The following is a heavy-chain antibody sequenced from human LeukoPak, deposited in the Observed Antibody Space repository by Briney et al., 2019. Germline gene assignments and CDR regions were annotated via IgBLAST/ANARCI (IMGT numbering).Heavy chain of an antibody. V-gene: IGHV5-51*01. J-gene: IGHJ4*02. CDR3: ARHADEMATIPRTIDY. CDR1: GYSFTSYS. CDR2: IYPGDSDT. D-gene: IGHD5-24*01. Sequence: GESLKISCKSSGYSFTSYSIGWVRQMPGKGLEWMGIIYPGDSDTRYSPSFQGQVTISADKSISTAYLQWSSLKASDTAMYYCARHADEMATIPRTIDYWGQGTLVTVSS.